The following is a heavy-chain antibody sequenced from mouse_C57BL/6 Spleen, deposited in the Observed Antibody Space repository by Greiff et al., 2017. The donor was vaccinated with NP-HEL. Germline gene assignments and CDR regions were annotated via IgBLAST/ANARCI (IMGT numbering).Heavy chain of an antibody. J-gene: IGHJ4*01. CDR2: IDPENGDT. Sequence: VQLQQSGAELVRPGASVKLSCTASGFNIKDDYMHWVKQRPEQGLEWIGWIDPENGDTEYASKFQGTATITADTASNTAYLQRSSLTSEDTAVYYCTRVGPYAMDYWGQGTSVTVSS. V-gene: IGHV14-4*01. CDR3: TRVGPYAMDY. CDR1: GFNIKDDY. D-gene: IGHD1-1*02.